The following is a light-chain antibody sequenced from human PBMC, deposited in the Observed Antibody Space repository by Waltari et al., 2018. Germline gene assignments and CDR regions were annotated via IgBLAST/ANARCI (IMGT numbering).Light chain of an antibody. Sequence: QSALTQPASVSGSPGQSITISCTGTSSDVGGYNYVSWYQRHPGKAPKLMIYDVSDRPSGVSNRFSGSKSGNTASLTISGLQAEDEADYYCSSYTTSGTHVVFGGGTKLTVL. CDR3: SSYTTSGTHVV. CDR2: DVS. J-gene: IGLJ2*01. CDR1: SSDVGGYNY. V-gene: IGLV2-14*03.